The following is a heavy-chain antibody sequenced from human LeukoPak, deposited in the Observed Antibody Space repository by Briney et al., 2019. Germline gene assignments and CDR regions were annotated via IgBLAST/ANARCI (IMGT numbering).Heavy chain of an antibody. CDR3: ARRNIVLTNIDY. CDR1: GGSFSGYY. V-gene: IGHV4-34*01. CDR2: INHSGST. J-gene: IGHJ4*02. D-gene: IGHD2-8*01. Sequence: SETLSLTCAVYGGSFSGYYWSWIRQPPGKGLEWIGEINHSGSTNYNPSLKSRVTISVDTSKNQFSLKLSSVTAADMAVYYCARRNIVLTNIDYWGQGTLVTVSS.